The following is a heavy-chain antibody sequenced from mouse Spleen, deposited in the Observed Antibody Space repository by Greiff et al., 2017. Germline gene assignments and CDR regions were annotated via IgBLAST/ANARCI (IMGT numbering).Heavy chain of an antibody. J-gene: IGHJ3*01. D-gene: IGHD1-1*01. Sequence: VQLQQPGAELVMPGASVKLSCKASGYTFTSYWMHWVKQRPGQGLEWIGEIDPSDSYTNYNQKFKGKATLTVDKSSSTAYMQLSSLTSEDSAVYYCARDYGSLSAWFAYWGQGTLVTVSA. CDR3: ARDYGSLSAWFAY. CDR2: IDPSDSYT. CDR1: GYTFTSYW. V-gene: IGHV1-69*01.